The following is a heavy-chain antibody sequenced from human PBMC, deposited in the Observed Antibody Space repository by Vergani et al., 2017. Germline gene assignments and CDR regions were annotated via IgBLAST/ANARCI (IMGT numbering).Heavy chain of an antibody. D-gene: IGHD4-23*01. J-gene: IGHJ3*01. Sequence: QLQESGPGLVKPSETLSLTCTVSSGSISGANWYTWVRQSPGKGLEWIGEINYSGRTNYNWDLQNRVVSISLDTSKSQFSLRLTSVTAADTAVYYCARGDYGGPKSDAFDVWGQGTVVTVSS. CDR3: ARGDYGGPKSDAFDV. V-gene: IGHV4-4*02. CDR1: SGSISGANW. CDR2: INYSGRT.